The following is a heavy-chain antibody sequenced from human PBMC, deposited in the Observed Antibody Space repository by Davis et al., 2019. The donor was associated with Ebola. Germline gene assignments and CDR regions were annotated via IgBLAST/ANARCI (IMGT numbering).Heavy chain of an antibody. J-gene: IGHJ4*02. V-gene: IGHV5-51*01. CDR1: GYIFSDSW. CDR2: IFPRDSDT. Sequence: GESLKISCRGSGYIFSDSWIAWVRQMPGKGLEWMGIIFPRDSDTRYSPSFQGQVTISVDKSISTTYLQWSSLKASDSATYYCARHISGGVVTAFDYWGQGTLVTVSS. CDR3: ARHISGGVVTAFDY. D-gene: IGHD2-21*02.